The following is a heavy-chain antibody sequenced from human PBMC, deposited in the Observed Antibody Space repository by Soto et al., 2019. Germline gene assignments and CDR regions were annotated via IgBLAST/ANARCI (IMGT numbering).Heavy chain of an antibody. V-gene: IGHV3-23*01. CDR3: AKTSYLERYCSGGSCYPVH. D-gene: IGHD2-15*01. J-gene: IGHJ4*02. CDR2: ISGSGGST. CDR1: GFTFSSYA. Sequence: HPGGSLRLSCAASGFTFSSYAMSWVRQAPGKGLEWVSAISGSGGSTYYADSVKGRFTISRDNSKNTLYLQMNSLRAEDTAVYYCAKTSYLERYCSGGSCYPVHWGQGTLVTVSS.